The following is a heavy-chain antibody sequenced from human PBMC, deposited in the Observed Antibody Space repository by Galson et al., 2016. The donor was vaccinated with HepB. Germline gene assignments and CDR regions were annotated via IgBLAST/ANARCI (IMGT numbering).Heavy chain of an antibody. J-gene: IGHJ3*02. CDR2: ISAYNGNT. Sequence: SVKVSCKASGYTFTSYGISWVRQAPGQGLEWMGWISAYNGNTNFAQKIQGGVTMTTDTSTSTAYMELRSLRSDDTAVYYCARDWAVTSDSFDIWGQGTMVTVSS. V-gene: IGHV1-18*04. D-gene: IGHD4-17*01. CDR1: GYTFTSYG. CDR3: ARDWAVTSDSFDI.